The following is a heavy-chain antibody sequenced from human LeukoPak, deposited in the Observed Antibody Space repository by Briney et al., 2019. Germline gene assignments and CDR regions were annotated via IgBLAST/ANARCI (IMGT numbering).Heavy chain of an antibody. CDR1: GYAFTSYG. CDR2: ISAYNGNT. D-gene: IGHD6-13*01. CDR3: ARSVGKQQLVPRDYYYYYMDV. Sequence: ASVKVSCKASGYAFTSYGISWVRQAPGQGLEWMGWISAYNGNTNYAQKLQGRVTMTTDTSTSTAYMELRSLRSDDTAVYYCARSVGKQQLVPRDYYYYYMDVWGKGTTVTVSS. V-gene: IGHV1-18*01. J-gene: IGHJ6*03.